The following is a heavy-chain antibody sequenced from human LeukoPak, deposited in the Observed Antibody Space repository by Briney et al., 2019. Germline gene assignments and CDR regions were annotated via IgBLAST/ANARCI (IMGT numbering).Heavy chain of an antibody. CDR2: IYYSGST. D-gene: IGHD6-13*01. CDR1: GGSISSYY. V-gene: IGHV4-59*08. CDR3: ARSRSSWQNYYYYYGMDV. J-gene: IGHJ6*02. Sequence: SETLSLTCTVSGGSISSYYWSWIRQPPGKGLEWIGYIYYSGSTNYNPSLKSRVTISVGTSKNQFSLKLSSVTAADTAVYYCARSRSSWQNYYYYYGMDVWGQGTTVTVSS.